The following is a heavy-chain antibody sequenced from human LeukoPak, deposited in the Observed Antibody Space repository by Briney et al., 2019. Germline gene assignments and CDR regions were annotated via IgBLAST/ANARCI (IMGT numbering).Heavy chain of an antibody. V-gene: IGHV3-23*01. CDR1: GFTFSSYA. CDR3: AEAGPRGRSRSWNDY. D-gene: IGHD3-10*01. Sequence: AGGSLRLSCAASGFTFSSYAMSWVRQAPGKGLEWVSAISGSGGSTYYADSVKGRFTISRDNSKNTLYLQMNSLRAEDTAVYYCAEAGPRGRSRSWNDYRGQGTLVTVS. J-gene: IGHJ4*02. CDR2: ISGSGGST.